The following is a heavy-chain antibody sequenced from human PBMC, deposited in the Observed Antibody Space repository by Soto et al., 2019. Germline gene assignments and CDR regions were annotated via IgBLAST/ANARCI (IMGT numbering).Heavy chain of an antibody. CDR2: IKSETDGATI. CDR3: TISSGYTC. CDR1: GFTFSNVW. Sequence: EVQLVESGGGLVKPGGSLRLSCAASGFTFSNVWLNWVRQAPGKGLEWVGRIKSETDGATIHYTAPVKGRFSISIDDSKNTIYLQMNSLKTEDTAVYYCTISSGYTCWGQGTLVTVSS. V-gene: IGHV3-15*07. J-gene: IGHJ4*02. D-gene: IGHD3-22*01.